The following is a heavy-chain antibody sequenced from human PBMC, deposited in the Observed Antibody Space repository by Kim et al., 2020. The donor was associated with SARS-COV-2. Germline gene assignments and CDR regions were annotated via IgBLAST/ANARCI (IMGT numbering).Heavy chain of an antibody. D-gene: IGHD1-1*01. CDR2: T. Sequence: TRYSPSFQGQVTISADKSISTAYLQWSSLKASDTAMYYCARISEGTMDVWGQGTTVTVSS. J-gene: IGHJ6*02. V-gene: IGHV5-51*01. CDR3: ARISEGTMDV.